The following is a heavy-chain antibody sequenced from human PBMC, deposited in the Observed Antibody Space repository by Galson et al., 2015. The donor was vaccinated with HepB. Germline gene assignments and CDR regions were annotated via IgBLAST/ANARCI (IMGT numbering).Heavy chain of an antibody. CDR1: GYTFTSYA. J-gene: IGHJ4*02. V-gene: IGHV1-3*01. CDR2: INAGNGNT. CDR3: ARDLFPVVVPAAISWFDY. D-gene: IGHD2-2*01. Sequence: SVKVSCKASGYTFTSYAMHWVRQAPGQRLEWMGWINAGNGNTKYSQKFQGRVTITRDTSASTAYMELSSLRSEDTAVYYCARDLFPVVVPAAISWFDYWGQGTLVTVSS.